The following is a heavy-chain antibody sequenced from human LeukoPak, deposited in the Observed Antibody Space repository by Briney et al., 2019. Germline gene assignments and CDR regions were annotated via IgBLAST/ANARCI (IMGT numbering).Heavy chain of an antibody. CDR3: AIYDSSGYYYGANWFDP. J-gene: IGHJ5*02. CDR1: GGSVSSGSYY. D-gene: IGHD3-22*01. V-gene: IGHV4-61*01. Sequence: SETLSLTCTVSGGSVSSGSYYWSWIRQPPGKGLEWIGYIYYSGSTNYNPSLKSRVTISVDTSKNQFSLKLGSVTAADTAVYYCAIYDSSGYYYGANWFDPWGQGTLVTVSS. CDR2: IYYSGST.